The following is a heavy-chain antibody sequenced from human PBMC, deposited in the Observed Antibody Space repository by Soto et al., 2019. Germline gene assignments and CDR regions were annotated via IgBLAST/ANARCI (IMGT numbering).Heavy chain of an antibody. CDR1: GYTYTGYY. V-gene: IGHV1-2*02. J-gene: IGHJ5*01. Sequence: ASVKVSCKASGYTYTGYYMHGVRPAPGQGPEWMGWIKPNSGGTNYAEKFQGRVTMTRDTSISTVYMEMRRLRYDDTAVYYCARDLVDIVVVAAAGWFDSWGQGTLVTVSS. D-gene: IGHD2-15*01. CDR2: IKPNSGGT. CDR3: ARDLVDIVVVAAAGWFDS.